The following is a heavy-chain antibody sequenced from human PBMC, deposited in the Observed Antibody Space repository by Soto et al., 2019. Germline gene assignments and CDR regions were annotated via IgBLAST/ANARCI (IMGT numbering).Heavy chain of an antibody. V-gene: IGHV3-30-3*01. CDR2: ISYDGSNK. CDR3: ARDLGYSYGENYYFDY. D-gene: IGHD5-18*01. J-gene: IGHJ4*02. CDR1: GFTFSSYA. Sequence: QVQLVESGGGVVQPGRSLRLSCAASGFTFSSYAMHWVRQAPGKGLEWVAVISYDGSNKYYADSVKGRFTISRDNSKNTLYLQMNSLRAEDTAVYYCARDLGYSYGENYYFDYWGQGTLVTVSS.